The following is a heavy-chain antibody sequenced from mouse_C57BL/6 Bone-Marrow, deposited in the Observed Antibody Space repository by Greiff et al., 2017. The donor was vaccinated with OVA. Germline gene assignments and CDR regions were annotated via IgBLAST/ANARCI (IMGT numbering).Heavy chain of an antibody. D-gene: IGHD1-1*01. J-gene: IGHJ2*01. CDR3: ARQRYYGSFDY. CDR1: GFTFSDYY. CDR2: ISNGGGST. Sequence: EVNVVESGGGLVQPGGSLKLSCAASGFTFSDYYMYWVRQTPEKRLEWVAYISNGGGSTYYPDTVKGRFTISRDNAKNTLYLQMSRLKSEDTAMYYCARQRYYGSFDYWGQGTTLTVSS. V-gene: IGHV5-12*01.